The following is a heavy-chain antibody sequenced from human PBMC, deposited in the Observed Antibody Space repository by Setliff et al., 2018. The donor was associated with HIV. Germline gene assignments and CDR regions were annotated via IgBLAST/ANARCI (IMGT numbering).Heavy chain of an antibody. CDR1: GGSIRNYY. Sequence: LSLTCTVSGGSIRNYYWSWIRQPPGKGLEWIGYISYTGTTKYNPSLKSRVTISVDTSKNQFSVRLSSVSAADTAVYFCARHVARFDYDTGGYYVSHFDYWGQGTLVTAPQ. CDR3: ARHVARFDYDTGGYYVSHFDY. CDR2: ISYTGTT. D-gene: IGHD3-22*01. V-gene: IGHV4-59*01. J-gene: IGHJ4*02.